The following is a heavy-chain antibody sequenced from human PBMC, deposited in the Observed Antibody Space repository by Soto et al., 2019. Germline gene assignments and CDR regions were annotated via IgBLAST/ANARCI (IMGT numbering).Heavy chain of an antibody. Sequence: SETLSLTCTVSGGSISSSSYYWAWIRQPPGKGLEWIGSIYYSGSTYYNPSLKSRFTISVDTSKNQCSLKLSSVTAADTAVYYCARHHRVVMATGIMYNWFDPWGQGTLVTVSS. V-gene: IGHV4-39*01. J-gene: IGHJ5*02. CDR3: ARHHRVVMATGIMYNWFDP. CDR1: GGSISSSSYY. CDR2: IYYSGST. D-gene: IGHD5-12*01.